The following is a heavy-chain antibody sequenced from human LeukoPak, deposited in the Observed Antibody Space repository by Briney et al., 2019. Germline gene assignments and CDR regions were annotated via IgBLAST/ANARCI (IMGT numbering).Heavy chain of an antibody. CDR1: GGSITSGGYS. D-gene: IGHD4-11*01. V-gene: IGHV4-30-2*01. J-gene: IGHJ4*02. Sequence: SQTLPLTCAVSGGSITSGGYSWSWIRQPPGKGLEWIGYIYHSGSTYYNPSLKSRVTISVDRSKNQFSLKLSSVTAADTAVYYCARADSNYFFDYWGQGTLVTVSS. CDR2: IYHSGST. CDR3: ARADSNYFFDY.